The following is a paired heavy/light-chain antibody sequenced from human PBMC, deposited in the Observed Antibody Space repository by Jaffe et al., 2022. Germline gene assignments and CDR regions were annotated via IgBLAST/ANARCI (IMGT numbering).Light chain of an antibody. J-gene: IGKJ1*01. CDR3: QQFNNYPRT. CDR1: QGISSA. CDR2: DAS. V-gene: IGKV1D-13*01. Sequence: AIQLTQSPSSLSASVGDRVTITCRASQGISSALAWYQQKPGKAPKLLIYDASSLESGVPSRFSGSGSGTDFTLTISSLQPEDFATYYCQQFNNYPRTFGQGTKVEIK.
Heavy chain of an antibody. CDR3: AREVILTGYYGDNNWFDP. CDR2: ISSSGSTI. CDR1: GFTFSSYE. V-gene: IGHV3-48*03. D-gene: IGHD3-9*01. J-gene: IGHJ5*02. Sequence: EVQLVESGGGLVQPGGSLRLSCAASGFTFSSYEMNWVRQAPGKGLEWVSYISSSGSTIYYADSVKGRFTISRDNAKNSLYLQMNSLRAEDTAVYYCAREVILTGYYGDNNWFDPWGQGTLVTVSS.